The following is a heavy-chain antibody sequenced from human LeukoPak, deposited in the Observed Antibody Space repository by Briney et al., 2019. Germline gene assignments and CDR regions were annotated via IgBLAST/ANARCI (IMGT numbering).Heavy chain of an antibody. J-gene: IGHJ4*02. CDR1: GGSISSYY. D-gene: IGHD5-12*01. V-gene: IGHV4-59*01. Sequence: PSETLSLTCTVSGGSISSYYWSWVRQPPGKGLEWIGYIYYSGKNKSNPPLKSRITLPLDTSKNQFSLKLSSVTAADTALYYCASSPSRGWPYYFDYWGQGTLVTVSS. CDR2: IYYSGKN. CDR3: ASSPSRGWPYYFDY.